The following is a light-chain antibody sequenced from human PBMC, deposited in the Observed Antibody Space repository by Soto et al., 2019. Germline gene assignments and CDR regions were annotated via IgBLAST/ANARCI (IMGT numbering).Light chain of an antibody. CDR2: EVS. CDR1: SSDVGAYDY. Sequence: QSVLTQPASVSGSPGESITISCTGTSSDVGAYDYVSWYQQHPDKAPKLIIYEVSHRPSGVSNRFSGSKSVNTATLTISGLQAEDEAYDYCSSYTSSSTRVFGTGTKVTVL. J-gene: IGLJ1*01. V-gene: IGLV2-14*03. CDR3: SSYTSSSTRV.